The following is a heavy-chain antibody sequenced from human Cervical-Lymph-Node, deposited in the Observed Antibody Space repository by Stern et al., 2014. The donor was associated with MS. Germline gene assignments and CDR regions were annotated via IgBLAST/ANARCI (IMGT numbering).Heavy chain of an antibody. Sequence: QLQLQESGPGLVKPSQTLSLTCTVSGGSIRSRGYFWNWVAQHPGKGLGWFGYIYFSGSTYYIPSLKSRVTISADTSKNQYYLRLSSVTAADTAVYYCARSSGYTYGDGAYLFWGLGTLVTVSS. CDR1: GGSIRSRGYF. CDR3: ARSSGYTYGDGAYLF. V-gene: IGHV4-31*03. D-gene: IGHD5-18*01. J-gene: IGHJ4*02. CDR2: IYFSGST.